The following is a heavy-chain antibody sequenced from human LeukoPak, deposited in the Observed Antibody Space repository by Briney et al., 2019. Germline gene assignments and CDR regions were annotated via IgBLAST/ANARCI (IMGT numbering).Heavy chain of an antibody. D-gene: IGHD6-6*01. V-gene: IGHV4-59*01. CDR3: ARGRGRIAARKKGNWFDP. J-gene: IGHJ5*02. Sequence: PSETLSLTCTVSGGSISSYYWSWIRQPPGQGLEWIGYIYYSGSTNYNPSLKSRVTISVDTSKNQFSLKLSSVTAADTAVYYCARGRGRIAARKKGNWFDPWGQGTLVTVSS. CDR1: GGSISSYY. CDR2: IYYSGST.